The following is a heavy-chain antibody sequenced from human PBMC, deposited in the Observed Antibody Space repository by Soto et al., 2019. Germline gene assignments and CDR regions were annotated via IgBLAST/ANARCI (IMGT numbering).Heavy chain of an antibody. CDR3: GRGRSGELVVFY. CDR1: GYTFTGYY. D-gene: IGHD2-15*01. V-gene: IGHV1-2*02. Sequence: QVQLVQSGAEVKKSGASVKVSRKASGYTFTGYYIHWVRQAPGQGLEWMGEISPNSGGTKYAQKFQGRVTMTRDTSISTVYMELSNLSPDDTAVYYCGRGRSGELVVFYWGQGTLVTVYS. CDR2: ISPNSGGT. J-gene: IGHJ4*02.